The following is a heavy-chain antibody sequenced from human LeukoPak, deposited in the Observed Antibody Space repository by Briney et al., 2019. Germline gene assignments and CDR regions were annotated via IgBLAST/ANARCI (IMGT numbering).Heavy chain of an antibody. V-gene: IGHV4-59*01. CDR2: IYYSGST. CDR1: GGSISSYY. J-gene: IGHJ2*01. CDR3: ARGYYWYFDL. Sequence: SETLSLTCTVSGGSISSYYWSWIRQPPGKGLEWIGYIYYSGSTNYNPSLKSRVTISVDTSKNQFSLMLSSVTAADTAVYYCARGYYWYFDLWGRGTLVTVSS.